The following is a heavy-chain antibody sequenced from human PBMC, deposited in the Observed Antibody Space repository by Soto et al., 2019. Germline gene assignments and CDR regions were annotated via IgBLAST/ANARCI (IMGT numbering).Heavy chain of an antibody. V-gene: IGHV3-23*01. Sequence: GSLRLSCVASGFSFSRHGLSWLLQSPVKGLEWVSTINPSGDSTFYADSVKGRFTISRDNSKNTAYLQMNSLSVGDTAVYLCAKVDVSTAGSFDYWGQGALVTVSS. J-gene: IGHJ4*02. CDR1: GFSFSRHG. D-gene: IGHD6-13*01. CDR2: INPSGDST. CDR3: AKVDVSTAGSFDY.